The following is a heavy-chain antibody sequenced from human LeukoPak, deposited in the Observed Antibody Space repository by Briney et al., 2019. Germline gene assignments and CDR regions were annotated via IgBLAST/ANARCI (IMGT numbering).Heavy chain of an antibody. J-gene: IGHJ4*02. Sequence: ASVKVSCKASGYTFTSYYMHWVRQAPGQGLEWMGIINPSGGSTSYAQKFQGRVTMTRDTSTSTVYMELSSLRSEDTAVYYCARDRTFLDMTTVTTQPSPPDYWGQGTLVTVSS. D-gene: IGHD4-11*01. V-gene: IGHV1-46*01. CDR2: INPSGGST. CDR3: ARDRTFLDMTTVTTQPSPPDY. CDR1: GYTFTSYY.